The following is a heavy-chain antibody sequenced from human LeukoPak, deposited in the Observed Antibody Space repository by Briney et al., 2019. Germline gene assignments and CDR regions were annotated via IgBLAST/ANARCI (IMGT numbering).Heavy chain of an antibody. D-gene: IGHD1-26*01. CDR2: ISWNSGSI. J-gene: IGHJ4*02. Sequence: PGGSLRLSCAASGFTFDDYGMSWVRQAPGKGLEWVSGISWNSGSIGYADSVKGRFTISRDNAKNSLYLQMNSLRAEDTALYYCAKDRRVGATHDPLFDYWGQGTLVTVSS. CDR1: GFTFDDYG. CDR3: AKDRRVGATHDPLFDY. V-gene: IGHV3-9*01.